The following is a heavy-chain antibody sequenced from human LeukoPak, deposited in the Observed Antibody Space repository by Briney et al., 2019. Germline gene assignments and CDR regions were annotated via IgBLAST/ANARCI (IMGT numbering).Heavy chain of an antibody. J-gene: IGHJ3*01. CDR2: IIPIYPTT. CDR3: ARASLPLLEWTTSIPFDV. V-gene: IGHV1-69*13. CDR1: GGTFNSFA. D-gene: IGHD3-3*01. Sequence: GASVKVSCKASGGTFNSFALTWVRQAPGLGLEWMGAIIPIYPTTDYAQKFQGRLTISADESRGTVSMELSSLTAEDTAVYYCARASLPLLEWTTSIPFDVWGQGTLVTVSS.